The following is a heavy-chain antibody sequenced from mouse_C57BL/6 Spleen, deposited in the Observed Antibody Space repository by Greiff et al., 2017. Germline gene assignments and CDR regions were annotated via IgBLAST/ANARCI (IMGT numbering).Heavy chain of an antibody. D-gene: IGHD2-1*01. CDR1: GYAFSSYW. CDR2: IYPGDGDT. J-gene: IGHJ3*01. V-gene: IGHV1-80*01. Sequence: VQLVESGAELVKPGASVKISCKASGYAFSSYWMNWVKQRPGKGLEWIGQIYPGDGDTNYNGKFKGKATLTADKSSSTAYMQLSSLTSEDSAVYFCARGTYGNYPFAYWGQGTLVTVSA. CDR3: ARGTYGNYPFAY.